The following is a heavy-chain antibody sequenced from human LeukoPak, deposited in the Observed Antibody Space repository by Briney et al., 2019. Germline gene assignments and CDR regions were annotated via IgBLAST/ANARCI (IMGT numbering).Heavy chain of an antibody. D-gene: IGHD3-22*01. J-gene: IGHJ5*02. V-gene: IGHV4-39*07. CDR2: IYYSGST. CDR3: ARDPWYYYDSSGA. Sequence: SETLSLTCTVSGGSINSTSNYWGWIRQPPGKGLEWIGSIYYSGSTSYNPSLKSRVTMSVDTSKNQFSLKLSSVTAADTAVYYCARDPWYYYDSSGAWGQGTLVTVSS. CDR1: GGSINSTSNY.